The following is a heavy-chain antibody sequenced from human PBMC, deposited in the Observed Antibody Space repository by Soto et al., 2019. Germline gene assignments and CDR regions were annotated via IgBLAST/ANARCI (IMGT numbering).Heavy chain of an antibody. D-gene: IGHD2-2*01. CDR2: IYPGESDT. V-gene: IGHV5-51*01. Sequence: PGESLKISCMGSGYSFTSYWIGWVRQRTGKGLEWMGIIYPGESDTRYSPSFQGQVTISAGKSISTANLQWSSLKASDTAMYYCARQAIVVVPAAIAVTYKEYDYYYGREVWDQGTTVAVSS. CDR1: GYSFTSYW. CDR3: ARQAIVVVPAAIAVTYKEYDYYYGREV. J-gene: IGHJ6*02.